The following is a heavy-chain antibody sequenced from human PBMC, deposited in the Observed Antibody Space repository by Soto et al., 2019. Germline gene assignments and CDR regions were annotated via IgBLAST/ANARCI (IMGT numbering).Heavy chain of an antibody. D-gene: IGHD2-15*01. V-gene: IGHV3-33*01. CDR1: GFTFSSYG. CDR3: ARGRRCSGGSCLTNYYYGMDV. J-gene: IGHJ6*02. Sequence: GGSLRLSCAASGFTFSSYGMHWVRQAPGKGLEWVAVIWYDGSNKYYADSVKGRFTISRDNSKNTLYLQMNSLRAEDTAVYYCARGRRCSGGSCLTNYYYGMDVWGQGTTVTVSS. CDR2: IWYDGSNK.